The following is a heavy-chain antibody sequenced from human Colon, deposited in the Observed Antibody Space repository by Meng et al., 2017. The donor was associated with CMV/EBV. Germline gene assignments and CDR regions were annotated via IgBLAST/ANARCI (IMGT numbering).Heavy chain of an antibody. CDR3: ARATKPNCWEVLEY. Sequence: QGKLPQWGAGLLKPSETLSLTCGVYNGSFSGYFWTWIRQSPGKGLEWIGEIFRDGSTKYNPSLQSRVTMSVDTSKNHFSLNLRSVTAADTAVYFCARATKPNCWEVLEYWGQGTLVTVSS. V-gene: IGHV4-34*12. J-gene: IGHJ4*02. CDR2: IFRDGST. D-gene: IGHD2-2*01. CDR1: NGSFSGYF.